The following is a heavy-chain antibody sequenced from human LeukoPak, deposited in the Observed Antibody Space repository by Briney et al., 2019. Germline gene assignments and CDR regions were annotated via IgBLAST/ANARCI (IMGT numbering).Heavy chain of an antibody. D-gene: IGHD6-19*01. V-gene: IGHV3-66*01. J-gene: IGHJ4*02. CDR3: ARVSLSSGWYYDY. CDR2: IYSGGST. Sequence: GGSLRLSCAASGFTVSSNYMSWVRQAPGKGLEWVSVIYSGGSTYYADSVKGRFTISRDNSKNTLYLQMNSLRAEGAAVYYCARVSLSSGWYYDYWGQGTLVTVSS. CDR1: GFTVSSNY.